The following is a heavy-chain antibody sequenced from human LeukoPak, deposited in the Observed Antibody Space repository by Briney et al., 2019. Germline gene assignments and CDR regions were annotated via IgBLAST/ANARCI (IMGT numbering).Heavy chain of an antibody. V-gene: IGHV3-9*01. CDR1: GFTFDDYA. Sequence: SLRLSCAASGFTFDDYAMHWVRQAPGKGLEWVSGISWNSGSIGYADSVMGRFTISRDNAKNSLYLQMNSLRAEDTALYYCAKDMGPYSGSYSGAFDIWGQGTMVTVSS. J-gene: IGHJ3*02. D-gene: IGHD1-26*01. CDR3: AKDMGPYSGSYSGAFDI. CDR2: ISWNSGSI.